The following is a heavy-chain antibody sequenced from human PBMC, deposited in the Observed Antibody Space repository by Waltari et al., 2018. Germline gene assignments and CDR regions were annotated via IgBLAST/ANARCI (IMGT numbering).Heavy chain of an antibody. V-gene: IGHV1-69*10. Sequence: QVQLVQSGAEVKKPGSSVKVSCKASGGTFSSYAISWVRQAPGQGLEWMGGIIPILGIANYAQKFQGRVTITADKSTSTAYMELSSLRSEDTAVYYCARDNCSGGSCYSEGDWFDPWGQGTLVTVSS. CDR2: IIPILGIA. J-gene: IGHJ5*02. D-gene: IGHD2-15*01. CDR3: ARDNCSGGSCYSEGDWFDP. CDR1: GGTFSSYA.